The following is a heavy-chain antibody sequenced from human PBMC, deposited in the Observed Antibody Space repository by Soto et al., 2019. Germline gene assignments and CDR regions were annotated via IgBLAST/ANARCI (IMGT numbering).Heavy chain of an antibody. CDR2: IRSSGDTT. J-gene: IGHJ6*03. Sequence: GGSLRLSCAASGFIFSSNAMSWVRQAPGKGLEWVAGIRSSGDTTDYADSVKGRFTISRDSSKNTLYLQMIGLRAEDTAVYYCAKEFEREAVMQGGFQYYYYMDVWGKGTTVTVSS. CDR1: GFIFSSNA. CDR3: AKEFEREAVMQGGFQYYYYMDV. D-gene: IGHD1-1*01. V-gene: IGHV3-23*01.